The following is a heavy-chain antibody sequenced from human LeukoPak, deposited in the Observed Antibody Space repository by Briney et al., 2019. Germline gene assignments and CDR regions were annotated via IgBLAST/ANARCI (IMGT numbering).Heavy chain of an antibody. J-gene: IGHJ5*02. Sequence: SETLSLTCTVSGGSISSYYWSWIWQPPGKGLEWIGYIYYSGSTNYNPSLKSRVTISVDTSKNQFSLKLSSVTAADTAVYYCARDKLSTHYYDSSGHNWFDPWGQGTLVTVSS. V-gene: IGHV4-59*01. D-gene: IGHD3-22*01. CDR1: GGSISSYY. CDR2: IYYSGST. CDR3: ARDKLSTHYYDSSGHNWFDP.